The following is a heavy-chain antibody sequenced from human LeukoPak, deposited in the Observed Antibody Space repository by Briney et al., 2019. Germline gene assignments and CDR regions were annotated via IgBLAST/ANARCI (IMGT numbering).Heavy chain of an antibody. V-gene: IGHV3-66*01. CDR3: AKGGSGYYYGIDY. CDR2: IYSGGST. J-gene: IGHJ4*02. Sequence: GGSLRLSCAASGFTVSSNYMSWVRQAPGKGLEWVSVIYSGGSTYYADSVKGRFTISRDNSKNTLYLQMGSLRAEDMAVYYCAKGGSGYYYGIDYWGQGTLVTVSS. CDR1: GFTVSSNY. D-gene: IGHD3-22*01.